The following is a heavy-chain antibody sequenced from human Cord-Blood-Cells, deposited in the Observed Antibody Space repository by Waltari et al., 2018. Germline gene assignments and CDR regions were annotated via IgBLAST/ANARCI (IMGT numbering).Heavy chain of an antibody. J-gene: IGHJ5*02. Sequence: QVQLVQSGAEVKKPGSSVKVSCKDSGGTFSRYAISWVRQAPGQGLEWMGRIIPILGIANYAQKFQGRVTITADKSTSTAYMELSSLRSEDTAVYYCARGGAARPWFDLWGQGTLVTVSS. CDR2: IIPILGIA. V-gene: IGHV1-69*09. CDR3: ARGGAARPWFDL. D-gene: IGHD6-6*01. CDR1: GGTFSRYA.